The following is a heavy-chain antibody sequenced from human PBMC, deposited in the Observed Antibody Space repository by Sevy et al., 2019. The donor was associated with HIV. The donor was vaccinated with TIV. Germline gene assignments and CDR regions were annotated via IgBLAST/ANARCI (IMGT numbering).Heavy chain of an antibody. CDR1: GYTFTAYF. CDR3: ARASGPTVGAYFDY. Sequence: ASVKVSCKASGYTFTAYFLHWVRQAPGQGLEWMGRISPNSGGTNFAQKFQGRVTMTRDTSSNTAYMELTSLESDDTALYYCARASGPTVGAYFDYWGQGTLVTVSS. CDR2: ISPNSGGT. J-gene: IGHJ4*02. D-gene: IGHD3-10*01. V-gene: IGHV1-2*06.